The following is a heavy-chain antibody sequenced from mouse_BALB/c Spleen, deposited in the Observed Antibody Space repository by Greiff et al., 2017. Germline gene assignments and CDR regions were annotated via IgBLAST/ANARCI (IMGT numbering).Heavy chain of an antibody. CDR3: AREGDYGYVGFAY. J-gene: IGHJ3*01. CDR1: GYTFSSYW. V-gene: IGHV1-9*01. CDR2: ILPGSGST. Sequence: QVQLKQSGAELMKPGASVKISCKATGYTFSSYWIEWVKQRPGHGLEWIGEILPGSGSTNYNEKFKGKATFTADTSSNTAYMQLSSLTSEDSAVYYCAREGDYGYVGFAYWGQGTLVTVSA. D-gene: IGHD1-2*01.